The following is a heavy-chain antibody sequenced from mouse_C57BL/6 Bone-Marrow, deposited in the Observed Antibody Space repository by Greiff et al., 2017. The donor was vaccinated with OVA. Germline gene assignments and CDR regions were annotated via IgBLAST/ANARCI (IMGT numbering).Heavy chain of an antibody. J-gene: IGHJ1*03. D-gene: IGHD4-1*01. CDR3: TRRTGTGGYWYFDV. CDR2: IRNKANNHAT. CDR1: GFTFSDAW. V-gene: IGHV6-6*01. Sequence: EVKLVESGGGLVQPGGSMKLSCAASGFTFSDAWMDWVRQSPEKGLEWVAEIRNKANNHATYYAESVKGRFTISRDDSKSSVYLQMNSLRAEDTGIYYCTRRTGTGGYWYFDVWGTGTTVTVSS.